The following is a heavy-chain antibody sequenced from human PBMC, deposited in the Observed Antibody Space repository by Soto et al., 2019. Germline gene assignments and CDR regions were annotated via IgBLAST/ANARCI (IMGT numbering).Heavy chain of an antibody. CDR1: GGSFSGYY. CDR2: INHSGST. Sequence: QVQLQQWGAGLLKPSETLSLTCAVYGGSFSGYYWSWIRQPPGKGLEWIGEINHSGSTNYNPSLKSRVTISVDTSKHQFSLKLSSVTAADTAVYYCARVWFGELLLNSNYYYGMDVWGQGTTVTVSS. CDR3: ARVWFGELLLNSNYYYGMDV. V-gene: IGHV4-34*01. D-gene: IGHD3-10*01. J-gene: IGHJ6*02.